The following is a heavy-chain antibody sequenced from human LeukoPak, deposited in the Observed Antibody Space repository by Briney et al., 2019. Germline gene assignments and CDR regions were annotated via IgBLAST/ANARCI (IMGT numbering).Heavy chain of an antibody. J-gene: IGHJ4*02. Sequence: SETLSLTCAVYGGSLSGYYWSWIRQPPGKGLEWTGEINHSGSTNYNPSLKSRVTISVDTSKNQFSLKLSSVTAADTAVYYCARTPPKGDIDYWGQGTLVTVSS. V-gene: IGHV4-34*01. CDR2: INHSGST. CDR3: ARTPPKGDIDY. CDR1: GGSLSGYY. D-gene: IGHD2-21*02.